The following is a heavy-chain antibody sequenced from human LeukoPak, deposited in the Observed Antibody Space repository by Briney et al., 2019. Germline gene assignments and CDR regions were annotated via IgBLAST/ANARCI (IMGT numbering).Heavy chain of an antibody. CDR1: GFSLSDYA. J-gene: IGHJ1*01. Sequence: PGGSLRLSCAASGFSLSDYAMHWVRQAPGKGLEWVAFISDDGRKKDYADSVKGRFTISRDTSKNTLFVQMNSLRPEDTAVYYCVRERLVPPEGNEYFEHWGQGTPITVSS. V-gene: IGHV3-30*04. CDR2: ISDDGRKK. D-gene: IGHD6-6*01. CDR3: VRERLVPPEGNEYFEH.